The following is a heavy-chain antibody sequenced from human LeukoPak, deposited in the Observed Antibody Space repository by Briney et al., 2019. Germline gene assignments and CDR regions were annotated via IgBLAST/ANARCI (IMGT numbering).Heavy chain of an antibody. J-gene: IGHJ6*02. CDR1: GGSISSSSYY. V-gene: IGHV4-39*07. CDR2: IYYSGST. CDR3: ARDRLVYGFPYYYYYGMDV. Sequence: TSETLSLTCTVSGGSISSSSYYWGWIRQPPGKGLEWIGSIYYSGSTYYNPSLKSRVTISVDTSKNQFSLKLSSVTAADTAVYYCARDRLVYGFPYYYYYGMDVWGQGTTVTVSS. D-gene: IGHD5/OR15-5a*01.